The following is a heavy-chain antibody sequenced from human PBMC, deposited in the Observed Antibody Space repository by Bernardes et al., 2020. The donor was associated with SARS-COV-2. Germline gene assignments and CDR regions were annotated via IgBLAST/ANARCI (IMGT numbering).Heavy chain of an antibody. CDR3: ARGIRNRHYYYGVDV. CDR2: IIPRFDKT. V-gene: IGHV1-69*05. CDR1: EGPFRAYA. Sequence: SLKVSCKASEGPFRAYAISWVRQAPGQGLEWLGGIIPRFDKTTYAQKFQGRVTITTDESTSAVYLVLTSLTSDDTAMYYCARGIRNRHYYYGVDVWGQGTTVIVSS. J-gene: IGHJ6*02. D-gene: IGHD1-20*01.